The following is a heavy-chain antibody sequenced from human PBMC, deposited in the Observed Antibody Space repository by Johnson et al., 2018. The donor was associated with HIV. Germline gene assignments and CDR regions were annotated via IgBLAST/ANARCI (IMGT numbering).Heavy chain of an antibody. V-gene: IGHV3-30*04. CDR1: GFTFSSYA. CDR3: ARDILEYSSSVPDAFDI. Sequence: HVQLVESGGGVVQPGRSLRLSCAASGFTFSSYAMHWVRQAPGKGLEWVAVISYDGSNKYYADSVKGRFPISRDNSKNTLYLQMNSLRAEDTAVYYCARDILEYSSSVPDAFDIWGQGTMVTVSS. D-gene: IGHD6-6*01. J-gene: IGHJ3*02. CDR2: ISYDGSNK.